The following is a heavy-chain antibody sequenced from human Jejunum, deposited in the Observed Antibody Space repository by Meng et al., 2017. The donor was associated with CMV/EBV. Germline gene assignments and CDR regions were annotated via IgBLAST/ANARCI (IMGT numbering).Heavy chain of an antibody. CDR3: ANVGRDV. Sequence: SCAASGFTFSGYAIHWVRQASGKGLEWVGRIRSKTYSYATAYAASVKGRFTISRDESKNTAYLQMNSLKAEDTALYYCANVGRDVWGQGTTVTVSS. D-gene: IGHD3-10*01. CDR2: IRSKTYSYAT. J-gene: IGHJ6*02. CDR1: GFTFSGYA. V-gene: IGHV3-73*01.